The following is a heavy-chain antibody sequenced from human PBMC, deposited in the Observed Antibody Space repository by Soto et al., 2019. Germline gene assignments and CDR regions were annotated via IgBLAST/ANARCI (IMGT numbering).Heavy chain of an antibody. CDR2: FDPEDAKT. D-gene: IGHD6-6*01. CDR3: ATSYSRSSVLGSFDS. J-gene: IGHJ5*01. V-gene: IGHV1-24*01. CDR1: GYSLIDLS. Sequence: ASVKVSCKVSGYSLIDLSMHWVRQVPGKGLEWMGGFDPEDAKTIYVQKFQGRATLTEDTSTDTAYMELTNLTSEDTAVYYCATSYSRSSVLGSFDSWGQGALVTVSS.